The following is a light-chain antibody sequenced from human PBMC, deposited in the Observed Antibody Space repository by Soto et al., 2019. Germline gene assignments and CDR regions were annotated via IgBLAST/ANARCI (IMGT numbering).Light chain of an antibody. CDR1: SSNVGGNP. CDR2: TNT. J-gene: IGLJ1*01. CDR3: ASWDDSLNGPV. V-gene: IGLV1-44*01. Sequence: QSVLTQPPSASGTPGQRVTISCSGSSSNVGGNPVNWYQHVPTTAPKLLIYTNTQRPSGVPDRFSGSKSGTSASLAISGLQSADEADYYCASWDDSLNGPVFGTGTKVTVL.